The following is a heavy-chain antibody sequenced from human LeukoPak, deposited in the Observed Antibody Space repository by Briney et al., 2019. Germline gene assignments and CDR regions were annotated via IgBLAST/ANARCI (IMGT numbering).Heavy chain of an antibody. CDR2: IRYDGSNK. Sequence: GGSLRLSCAASGFTFSSYGMHWVRQAPGKGLEWVAFIRYDGSNKYYADSVKGRFTISRDNSKNTLYLHVNSLRPEDTAVYYCARGAQREGYYYLRENAFDIWGQGTMVTVSS. CDR3: ARGAQREGYYYLRENAFDI. D-gene: IGHD3-10*01. J-gene: IGHJ3*02. V-gene: IGHV3-30*02. CDR1: GFTFSSYG.